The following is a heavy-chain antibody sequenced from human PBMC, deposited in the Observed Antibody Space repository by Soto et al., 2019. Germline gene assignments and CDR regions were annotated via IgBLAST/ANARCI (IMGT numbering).Heavy chain of an antibody. CDR3: ARVGGSIAVAGTFNWFDP. CDR2: IIPIFGTA. CDR1: GGTFSSYA. D-gene: IGHD6-19*01. J-gene: IGHJ5*02. Sequence: GASVKVSCKASGGTFSSYAISWVRQAPGQGLEWMGGIIPIFGTANYAQKFQGRVTITADKSTSTAYMELSSLRSEDTAVYYCARVGGSIAVAGTFNWFDPWGQGTLVTV. V-gene: IGHV1-69*06.